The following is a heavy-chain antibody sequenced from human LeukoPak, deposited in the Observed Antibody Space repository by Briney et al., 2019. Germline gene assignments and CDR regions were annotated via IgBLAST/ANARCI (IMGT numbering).Heavy chain of an antibody. CDR2: IKEDGSDK. CDR3: ARSTAHAFDI. J-gene: IGHJ3*02. CDR1: GFTFSSSW. D-gene: IGHD5-18*01. Sequence: GSLRLSCAASGFTFSSSWMSWVRQAPGKGLEWVANIKEDGSDKYYVDSVKGRFTVSKDNAKNSMSLQMNSLRPEDTAVYYCARSTAHAFDIWGQGTMVTVSS. V-gene: IGHV3-7*02.